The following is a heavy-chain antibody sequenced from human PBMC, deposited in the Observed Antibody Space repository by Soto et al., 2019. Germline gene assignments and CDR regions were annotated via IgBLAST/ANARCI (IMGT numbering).Heavy chain of an antibody. D-gene: IGHD3-3*01. CDR1: GFTFSSYG. J-gene: IGHJ4*02. V-gene: IGHV3-7*05. Sequence: PGGSMRVSCAAAGFTFSSYGMSWVRQAPGKGLEWVANIKQDGSEKYYVDSVKGRFTISRDNAKNSLYLQMNSLRAEDTAVYYCARDSFDFLGFYDYWGQGTLVTVSS. CDR2: IKQDGSEK. CDR3: ARDSFDFLGFYDY.